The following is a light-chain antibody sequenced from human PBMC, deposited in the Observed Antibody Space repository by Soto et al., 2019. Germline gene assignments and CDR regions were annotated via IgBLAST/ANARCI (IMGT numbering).Light chain of an antibody. J-gene: IGLJ2*01. Sequence: SYVLTQPPSVSVAPGKAARLTCGGTTTGSKSVHWYQQKPRQAPLLVIYYDRARPSGIPERFYGSNTGNTATLTISRVETGDEADYYCQLWDGGSGHRVFGGGTKRTVL. CDR3: QLWDGGSGHRV. V-gene: IGLV3-21*04. CDR2: YDR. CDR1: TTGSKS.